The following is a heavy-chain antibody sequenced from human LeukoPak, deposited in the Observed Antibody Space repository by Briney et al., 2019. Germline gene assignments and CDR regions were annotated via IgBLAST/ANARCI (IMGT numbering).Heavy chain of an antibody. D-gene: IGHD3-22*01. CDR2: ISGSGGST. CDR3: AKDGHYDSSGPYHFDY. V-gene: IGHV3-23*01. J-gene: IGHJ4*02. CDR1: GFTFSSYA. Sequence: GGSLRLSCAASGFTFSSYAMSWVRQAPGKGLEWVSAISGSGGSTYYADSVKGRFTISRDNSKNTLYLQMNSLRAEDTAVYYCAKDGHYDSSGPYHFDYWGQGTLVTVSS.